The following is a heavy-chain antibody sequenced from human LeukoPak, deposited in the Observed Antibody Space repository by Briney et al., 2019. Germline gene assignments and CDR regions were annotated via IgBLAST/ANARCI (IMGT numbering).Heavy chain of an antibody. CDR3: ASDPDVYYYDSSGSNT. J-gene: IGHJ4*02. V-gene: IGHV3-74*01. CDR1: GFTFSSYW. Sequence: GGSLRLSCAASGFTFSSYWMYWVRQAPGKGLVWVSRINSDGSSTSYADSVKGRFTISRDNAKNTLYLQMNSLRAEDTAVYYCASDPDVYYYDSSGSNTWGQGTLVTVSS. CDR2: INSDGSST. D-gene: IGHD3-22*01.